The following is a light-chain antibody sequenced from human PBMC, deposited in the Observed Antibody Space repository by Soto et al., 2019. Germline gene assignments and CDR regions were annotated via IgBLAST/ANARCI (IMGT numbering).Light chain of an antibody. CDR3: QHYNTWPWT. V-gene: IGKV3-15*01. CDR1: QSVNSN. J-gene: IGKJ1*01. CDR2: GAS. Sequence: ETVMTQSPATLSVSPVERATLSCRASQSVNSNLAWYQQKLGQAPRVLIYGASTRATGIPARFSGSGSGTEFILTISSLQSEDFAVYYCQHYNTWPWTFGQGTKVDIK.